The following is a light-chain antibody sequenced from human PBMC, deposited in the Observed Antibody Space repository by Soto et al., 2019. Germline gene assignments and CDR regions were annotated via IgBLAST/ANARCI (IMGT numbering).Light chain of an antibody. V-gene: IGKV3-15*01. CDR3: QQYNNWPPLLT. CDR1: QSVSSN. J-gene: IGKJ4*01. Sequence: EIVMTQSPATLSVSPGERATLSCMASQSVSSNLAWYQQKPGQAPRLLIYGASTRATGIPARFSGSGSGTEFTLTISSLQSEDFAVYYCQQYNNWPPLLTFGGGTKVEIK. CDR2: GAS.